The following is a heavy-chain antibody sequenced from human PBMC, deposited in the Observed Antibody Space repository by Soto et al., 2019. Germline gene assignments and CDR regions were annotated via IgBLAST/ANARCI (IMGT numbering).Heavy chain of an antibody. CDR1: GYTFSSYG. CDR2: ISTYNANT. D-gene: IGHD3-3*01. Sequence: ASVKVSCKASGYTFSSYGISWLRQAPGQGLEWMGWISTYNANTDYAQKLQGRVTMTKDTSTSTAYMELRSLRSDDTAVYYCPRDTYYHFWSGYQKYYFDYWGQGTLVTVSS. J-gene: IGHJ4*02. CDR3: PRDTYYHFWSGYQKYYFDY. V-gene: IGHV1-18*04.